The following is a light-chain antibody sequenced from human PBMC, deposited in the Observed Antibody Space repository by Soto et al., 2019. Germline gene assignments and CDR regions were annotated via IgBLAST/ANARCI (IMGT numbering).Light chain of an antibody. Sequence: QSVLTQPPSVSAAPGQKVTISCSGGSSSIGGNSVSWYQQLPGTAPKLLIYDDNKRPSGIPDRFSGSKSGTSATLGITGFQTGDEADYYCGSWDSSLSAYVFGTGTKVTVL. J-gene: IGLJ1*01. CDR3: GSWDSSLSAYV. CDR2: DDN. V-gene: IGLV1-51*01. CDR1: SSSIGGNS.